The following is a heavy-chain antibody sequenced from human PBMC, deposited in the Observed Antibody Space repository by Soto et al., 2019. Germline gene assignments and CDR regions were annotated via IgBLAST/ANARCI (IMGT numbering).Heavy chain of an antibody. CDR1: GFTFSSYA. Sequence: DVQLLESGGGLGQPEGSLRLSCAASGFTFSSYAMGWVRQGPGKGLEWVAVVSIGGSTHYADSVRGRFTISRDNSKNTLSLQMNSLTAEDTAVYFCAKRRGVGGHFDYWGQGALVTVSS. CDR3: AKRRGVGGHFDY. CDR2: VSIGGST. J-gene: IGHJ4*02. D-gene: IGHD2-8*02. V-gene: IGHV3-23*01.